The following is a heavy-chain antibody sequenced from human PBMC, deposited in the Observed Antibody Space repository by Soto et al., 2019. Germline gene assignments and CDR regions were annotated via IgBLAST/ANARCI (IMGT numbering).Heavy chain of an antibody. CDR2: ITSDGGST. Sequence: EVQLSESGGALVQPGGSLRLSCAGSGFTFSNYAMSWVRQAPGKGLEWVSAITSDGGSTLYAESVKGRFTISRDDSKRTLYLQMKNLRDEDTAVYYCAKDSPYKAVAGDFENWGQGTLVTVSS. D-gene: IGHD6-19*01. V-gene: IGHV3-23*01. CDR1: GFTFSNYA. CDR3: AKDSPYKAVAGDFEN. J-gene: IGHJ1*01.